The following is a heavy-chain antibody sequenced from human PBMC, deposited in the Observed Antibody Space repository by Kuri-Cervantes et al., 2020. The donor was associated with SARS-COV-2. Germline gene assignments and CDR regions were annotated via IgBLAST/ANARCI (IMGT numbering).Heavy chain of an antibody. Sequence: ASVKVSCKASGYTFTSYAMHWVRQAPGQGLEWMGRINPNSGGTNYAQKFQGRVTMTRDTSISTAYMELSRLRSDDTAVYYCASQLSGGASEYYFDYWGQGTLVTVSS. V-gene: IGHV1-2*06. CDR1: GYTFTSYA. J-gene: IGHJ4*02. CDR2: INPNSGGT. CDR3: ASQLSGGASEYYFDY. D-gene: IGHD2-15*01.